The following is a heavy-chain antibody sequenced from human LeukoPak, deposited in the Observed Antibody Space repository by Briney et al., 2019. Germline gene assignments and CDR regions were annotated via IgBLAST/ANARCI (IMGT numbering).Heavy chain of an antibody. J-gene: IGHJ4*02. V-gene: IGHV5-51*01. CDR1: GYSFTSYW. D-gene: IGHD6-19*01. CDR3: ARPTLTGYSSGFGY. CDR2: IYPGDSDT. Sequence: GESLKIPCRASGYSFTSYWIVWVRQMPGKGLEWMGVIYPGDSDTRYSPSFQGQVTISADKSISTAFLQWNGLRASDTAIYYCARPTLTGYSSGFGYWGQGTLVTVSS.